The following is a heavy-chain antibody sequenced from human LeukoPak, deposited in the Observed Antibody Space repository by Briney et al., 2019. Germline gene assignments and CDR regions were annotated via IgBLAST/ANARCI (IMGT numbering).Heavy chain of an antibody. J-gene: IGHJ4*02. CDR1: GYTFTGYY. V-gene: IGHV1-2*02. Sequence: ASVKVPCKASGYTFTGYYMHWVRQAPGQGLEWMGWINPNSGGTNYAQKFQGRVTMTRDTSISTAYMELSRLRSDDTAVYYCARGDADSSGYAPGWGQGTLVTVSS. CDR3: ARGDADSSGYAPG. D-gene: IGHD3-22*01. CDR2: INPNSGGT.